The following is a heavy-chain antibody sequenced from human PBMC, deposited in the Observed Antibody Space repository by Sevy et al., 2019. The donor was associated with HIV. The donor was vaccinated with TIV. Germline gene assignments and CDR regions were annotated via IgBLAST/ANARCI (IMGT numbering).Heavy chain of an antibody. CDR3: AKDRVSGTYYTGDFDY. CDR2: ITISGGTT. J-gene: IGHJ4*02. CDR1: GFTFSHYA. V-gene: IGHV3-23*01. Sequence: GGSLRLSCAASGFTFSHYAISWVRQAPGKGLEWVSVITISGGTTYYADSVKGRFTISRDSSKNTLYLQMNSLRAEDTAVYYCAKDRVSGTYYTGDFDYWGQGTLVTVSS. D-gene: IGHD3-10*01.